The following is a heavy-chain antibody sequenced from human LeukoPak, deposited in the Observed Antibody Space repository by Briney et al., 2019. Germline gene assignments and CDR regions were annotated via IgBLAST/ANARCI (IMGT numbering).Heavy chain of an antibody. D-gene: IGHD3-10*01. CDR1: GSTFSNYA. CDR3: ARGRSGSHHFDS. Sequence: GGSLRLSCAASGSTFSNYAMHWVRQAPGKGLEWVAIISYDGSNKYYADSVKGRFTISRDNSKNTLYLQMNSLRADDTAVYYCARGRSGSHHFDSWGQGTLVTVPS. V-gene: IGHV3-30*04. J-gene: IGHJ4*02. CDR2: ISYDGSNK.